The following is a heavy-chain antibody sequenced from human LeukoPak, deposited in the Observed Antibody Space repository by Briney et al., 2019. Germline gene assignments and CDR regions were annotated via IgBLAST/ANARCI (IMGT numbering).Heavy chain of an antibody. J-gene: IGHJ4*02. CDR1: GGSISSSNW. D-gene: IGHD6-13*01. CDR3: GRDPSIIAAAGNFDY. CDR2: IYHSGST. V-gene: IGHV4-4*02. Sequence: SETLSLTCAVSGGSISSSNWWSWVRQPPGKGLEWIGEIYHSGSTYYNPSLKSRVTISVDRSKNQFSLKLSSVTAADTAVCYCGRDPSIIAAAGNFDYWGQGTLVTVSS.